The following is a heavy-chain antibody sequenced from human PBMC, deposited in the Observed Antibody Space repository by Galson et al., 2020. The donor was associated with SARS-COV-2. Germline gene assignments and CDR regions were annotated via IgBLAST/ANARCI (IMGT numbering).Heavy chain of an antibody. J-gene: IGHJ4*02. CDR3: AKGRDCSGGTCYGTSGDH. D-gene: IGHD2-15*01. CDR1: GFTFNNYA. V-gene: IGHV3-23*01. Sequence: GESLKISCAASGFTFNNYAMSWVRQAPGKGLEWVSGISGRAGSTFYADSVKGRFTISRDNSKNTLYLQMNSLRAEDTAIHYCAKGRDCSGGTCYGTSGDHWGQGTLVTVSS. CDR2: ISGRAGST.